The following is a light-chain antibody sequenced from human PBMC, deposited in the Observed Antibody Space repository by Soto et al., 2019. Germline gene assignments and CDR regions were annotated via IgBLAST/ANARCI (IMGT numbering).Light chain of an antibody. V-gene: IGKV3-20*01. CDR3: QQYGSSPLYT. CDR1: QSVSSSY. CDR2: GAS. J-gene: IGKJ2*01. Sequence: EIVLTQSPGTLSLSPGERATLSCRASQSVSSSYLAWYQQKPGQAPRLVIHGASSRATGIPDRFSGSGSGTDFILTISRLEPEDFAVYYCQQYGSSPLYTFGQGTKLEIK.